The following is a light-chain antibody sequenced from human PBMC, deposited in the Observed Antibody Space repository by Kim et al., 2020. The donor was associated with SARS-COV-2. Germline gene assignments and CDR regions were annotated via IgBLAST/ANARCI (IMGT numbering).Light chain of an antibody. J-gene: IGLJ2*01. Sequence: SYELTQPPSVSVAPGKTARITCGGNNIGSRSVHWYQQKPGQAPIVVIYYDDDRPSGIPERFSGSNSGNTATLTISRVEAGDEADYYCQVWDSSSDRGVFSGGTQLTVL. V-gene: IGLV3-21*04. CDR1: NIGSRS. CDR3: QVWDSSSDRGV. CDR2: YDD.